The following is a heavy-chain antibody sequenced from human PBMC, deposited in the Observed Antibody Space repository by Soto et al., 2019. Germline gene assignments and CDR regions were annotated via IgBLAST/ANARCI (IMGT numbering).Heavy chain of an antibody. D-gene: IGHD7-27*01. Sequence: GGSLRLSCAASGFSFSISPMHWVRQAPGKGPEWVALISYDGTNNFYADSVKGRFNISRDNSKSTLYLQVDSLRPEDAAVYYCARDPKTSGGQHWAFNYFDSWGQGTLVSVS. V-gene: IGHV3-30-3*01. CDR2: ISYDGTNN. CDR1: GFSFSISP. CDR3: ARDPKTSGGQHWAFNYFDS. J-gene: IGHJ4*02.